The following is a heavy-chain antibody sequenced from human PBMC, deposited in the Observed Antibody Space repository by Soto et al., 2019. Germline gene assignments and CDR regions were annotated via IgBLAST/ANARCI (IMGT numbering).Heavy chain of an antibody. D-gene: IGHD2-15*01. J-gene: IGHJ6*02. V-gene: IGHV3-30*18. CDR3: AKGQAQPRVVVVASPPPYYYYGMDV. Sequence: QVQLVESGGGVVQPGRSLRLSCAASGFTFSSYGMHWVLQAPGKGLEWVAVIAYDGSNKYYADSVKGRFTISRDNSKNTLYLQMNSLRAEDTAVYYCAKGQAQPRVVVVASPPPYYYYGMDVWGQGTTVTVSS. CDR2: IAYDGSNK. CDR1: GFTFSSYG.